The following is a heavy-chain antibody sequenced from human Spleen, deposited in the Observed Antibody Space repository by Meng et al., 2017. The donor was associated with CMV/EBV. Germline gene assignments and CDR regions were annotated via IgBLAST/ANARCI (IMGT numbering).Heavy chain of an antibody. CDR3: ARTYDFWSGTD. V-gene: IGHV3-21*01. Sequence: GSLRLSCAASGFTFSTSSMNWVRQAPGKGLEWVSSISRSSDYIHYAGSVKGRFTVSRDNAKNSLFLPMNRLRVDDTAVYYCARTYDFWSGTDWGQGTLVTVSS. J-gene: IGHJ1*01. CDR1: GFTFSTSS. CDR2: ISRSSDYI. D-gene: IGHD3-3*01.